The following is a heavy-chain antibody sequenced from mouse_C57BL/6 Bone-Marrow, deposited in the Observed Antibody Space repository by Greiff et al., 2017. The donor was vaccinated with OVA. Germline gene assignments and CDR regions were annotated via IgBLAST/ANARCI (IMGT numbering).Heavy chain of an antibody. D-gene: IGHD2-1*01. CDR2: IYPGDGDT. CDR1: GYAFSSSW. Sequence: QVHVQQSGPELVKPGASVKISCKASGYAFSSSWMNWVKQRPGKGLEWIGRIYPGDGDTNYNGKFKGKATLTADKSSSTAYMQLSSLTSEDSAVYFCASPLLWSFAYWGQGTLVTVSA. CDR3: ASPLLWSFAY. J-gene: IGHJ3*01. V-gene: IGHV1-82*01.